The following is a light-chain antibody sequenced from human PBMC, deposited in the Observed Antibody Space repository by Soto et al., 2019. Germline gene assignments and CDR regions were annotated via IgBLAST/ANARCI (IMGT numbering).Light chain of an antibody. CDR1: QSISTF. CDR2: AAS. Sequence: DIQMTQSPSSLSASVGDRVTITCRASQSISTFLNWYQQKPGNAPKSLIYAASNLQSGVPSRFSGSGSGTAFTLTISSLQPEDFATYYCQQSFSSPRTFGPGTKVDI. CDR3: QQSFSSPRT. V-gene: IGKV1-39*01. J-gene: IGKJ1*01.